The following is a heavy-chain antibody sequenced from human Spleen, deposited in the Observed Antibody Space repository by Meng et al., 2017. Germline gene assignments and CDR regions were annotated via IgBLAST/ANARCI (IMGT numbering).Heavy chain of an antibody. CDR3: ARDSAYYYYGMDV. CDR1: GYSITGHY. CDR2: INPNSGGT. Sequence: ASVKVPCKASGYSITGHYMHWVRQAPGQGLEWMGRINPNSGGTNYAQKFQGRVTMNRDTSTSTAYMEPRRLLSDDAAVYYCARDSAYYYYGMDVWGQGTTVTVSS. J-gene: IGHJ6*02. V-gene: IGHV1-2*06.